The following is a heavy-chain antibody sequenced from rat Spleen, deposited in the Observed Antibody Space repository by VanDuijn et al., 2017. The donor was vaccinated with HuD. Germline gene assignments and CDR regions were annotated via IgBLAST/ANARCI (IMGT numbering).Heavy chain of an antibody. CDR1: GFTFSNYH. Sequence: EVQLVESGGGLVQPGRSLKLSCAASGFTFSNYHMAWVRQAPTKGLEWVTTITSGGSNTYYPDSVKGRFTVSRDNSKSTLYLQVDSLRSEDTATYSCARQDTSGYSNWFAYWGQGTLVTVSS. CDR3: ARQDTSGYSNWFAY. D-gene: IGHD4-3*01. V-gene: IGHV5-25*01. CDR2: ITSGGSNT. J-gene: IGHJ3*01.